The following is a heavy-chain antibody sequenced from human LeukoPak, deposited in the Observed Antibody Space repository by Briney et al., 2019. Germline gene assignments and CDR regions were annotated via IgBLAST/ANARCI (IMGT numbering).Heavy chain of an antibody. J-gene: IGHJ4*02. CDR2: IVVGSGNI. CDR1: GFTFSSSA. D-gene: IGHD3-22*01. Sequence: SVKVSCKASGFTFSSSAFHWVRRARGQRLEWIGRIVVGSGNINFAQKFQKRVTMTRDMSTSSAYMELSSLRSEDTAVYYCAATLYYYEFSATGDLNFWGQGTLVTVSS. CDR3: AATLYYYEFSATGDLNF. V-gene: IGHV1-58*01.